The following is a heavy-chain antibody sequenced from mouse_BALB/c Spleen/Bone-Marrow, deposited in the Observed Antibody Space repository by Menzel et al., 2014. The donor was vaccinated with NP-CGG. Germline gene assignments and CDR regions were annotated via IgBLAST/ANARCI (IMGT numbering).Heavy chain of an antibody. CDR2: INQDSSTI. Sequence: EVKVEESGGGLVQPGGSLKLSCAASGFDFSRYWMSWVRQAPGKGLEWIGEINQDSSTINYTPSLKDKFIISRDNAKNTLYLQMSKVRSEDTALYYCARQGYYGKGDYWGQGTTLTVSS. CDR3: ARQGYYGKGDY. J-gene: IGHJ2*01. V-gene: IGHV4-1*02. CDR1: GFDFSRYW. D-gene: IGHD2-1*01.